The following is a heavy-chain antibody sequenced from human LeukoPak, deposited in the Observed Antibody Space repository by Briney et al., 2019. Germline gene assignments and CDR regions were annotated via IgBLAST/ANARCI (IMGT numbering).Heavy chain of an antibody. D-gene: IGHD3-10*01. CDR1: GFTFSTYG. V-gene: IGHV3-30*18. J-gene: IGHJ4*02. CDR2: ISYDGNNK. CDR3: AKDGSPMVRGVIISRVDY. Sequence: GGSLRLSCAASGFTFSTYGMHWVRQAPGKGLEWVAVISYDGNNKYYADSVKGRFTISRDNSKNTLYLQMNSLRAEDTAVYYCAKDGSPMVRGVIISRVDYWGQGTLATVSS.